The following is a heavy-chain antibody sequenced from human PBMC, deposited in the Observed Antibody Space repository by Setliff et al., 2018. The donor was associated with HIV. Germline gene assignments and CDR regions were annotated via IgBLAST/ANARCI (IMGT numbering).Heavy chain of an antibody. CDR3: ARAYNVYDYRFDSSGYDY. CDR1: GLTFNRYW. D-gene: IGHD3-22*01. Sequence: GGSLRLSCVASGLTFNRYWMSWVRQVPGKGLEWVSKTKYDGSESYYVDSAKGRFIASTDNAKNSLFLEMNSLKAEDTAVYYCARAYNVYDYRFDSSGYDYWGQGTLVTVSS. CDR2: TKYDGSES. J-gene: IGHJ4*02. V-gene: IGHV3-7*03.